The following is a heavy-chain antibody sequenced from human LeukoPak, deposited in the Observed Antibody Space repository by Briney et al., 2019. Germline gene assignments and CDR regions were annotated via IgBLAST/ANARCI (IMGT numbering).Heavy chain of an antibody. CDR3: ARLYGDYYYYGMDV. V-gene: IGHV4-31*03. CDR1: GGSISSGGYY. Sequence: PSETLSLTCTVSGGSISSGGYYWSWIRQHPGKGLEWIGYIYYSGSTYYNPSLKSRVTISVDTSKNQFSLKLSSVTAADTAVYYCARLYGDYYYYGMDVWGQGTTVTVSS. D-gene: IGHD4-17*01. CDR2: IYYSGST. J-gene: IGHJ6*02.